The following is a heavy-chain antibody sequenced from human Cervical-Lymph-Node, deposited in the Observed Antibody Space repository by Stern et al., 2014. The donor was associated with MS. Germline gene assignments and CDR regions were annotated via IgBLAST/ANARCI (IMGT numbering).Heavy chain of an antibody. CDR3: TRLAVAGFDY. CDR1: GFTFSSYT. J-gene: IGHJ4*02. V-gene: IGHV3-30-3*01. D-gene: IGHD6-19*01. CDR2: ISYNETNK. Sequence: VQLVQSGGGVVPFGRSLRLSCVASGFTFSSYTMHWVRQAPGRGLEWVAMISYNETNKYYADSVKGRFTISRDNSKNTLYLQMDSLRAEDTAVYYCTRLAVAGFDYWGQGTLVIVSS.